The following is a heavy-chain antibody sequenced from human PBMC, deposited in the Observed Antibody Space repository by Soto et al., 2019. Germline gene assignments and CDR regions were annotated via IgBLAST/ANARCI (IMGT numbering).Heavy chain of an antibody. J-gene: IGHJ5*02. CDR3: AKAGAAAGTNYFDP. D-gene: IGHD6-13*01. Sequence: EGSLRLSCAASGFPFSSYSMTWDRQAPGKGLEWVSTISGSGGTTYNADSVKGRFTISRDNSKNTLYLQMHSLRAEDTAVYYCAKAGAAAGTNYFDPWGQGTLVTVSS. CDR2: ISGSGGTT. V-gene: IGHV3-23*01. CDR1: GFPFSSYS.